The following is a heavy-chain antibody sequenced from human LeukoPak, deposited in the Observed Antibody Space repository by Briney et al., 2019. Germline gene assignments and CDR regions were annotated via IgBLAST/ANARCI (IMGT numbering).Heavy chain of an antibody. Sequence: PGRSLRLSCAASGFTFSSYGMHWVRQAPGKGLEWVAVIWYDGGNKYYADSVKGRFTISRDNSKNTVYLQMDSLRGEDTAVYYCTKTTTGYSSGQYPGWPADHWGQGALVTVSS. D-gene: IGHD3-22*01. CDR2: IWYDGGNK. CDR3: TKTTTGYSSGQYPGWPADH. J-gene: IGHJ4*02. CDR1: GFTFSSYG. V-gene: IGHV3-33*06.